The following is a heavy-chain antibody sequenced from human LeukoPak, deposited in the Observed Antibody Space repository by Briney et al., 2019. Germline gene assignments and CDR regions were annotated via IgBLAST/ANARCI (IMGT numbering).Heavy chain of an antibody. Sequence: KPSETLSLTCAVYGGSFSGYYWSWIRQPPGKGLEWIGEINHSGSTNYNPSLKSRVTISVDTSKNQFSLKLSSVTAADTAVYYCARGPTTVPATYYFDYWGQGTLVTVSS. CDR1: GGSFSGYY. CDR3: ARGPTTVPATYYFDY. J-gene: IGHJ4*02. CDR2: INHSGST. D-gene: IGHD4-11*01. V-gene: IGHV4-34*01.